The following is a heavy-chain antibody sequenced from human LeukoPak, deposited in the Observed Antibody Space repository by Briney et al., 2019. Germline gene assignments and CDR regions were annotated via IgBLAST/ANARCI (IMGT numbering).Heavy chain of an antibody. CDR2: IWYDGSNK. CDR1: GFTFSSYG. CDR3: ARGRYGDVLFDY. V-gene: IGHV3-33*08. D-gene: IGHD4-17*01. Sequence: GRSLRLSCAASGFTFSSYGMHWVRQAPGKGLGWVAVIWYDGSNKFYADSVKGRFTISRDNSQNTLYLQMKSLRAEDTAVYYCARGRYGDVLFDYWGQGTLVTVSS. J-gene: IGHJ4*02.